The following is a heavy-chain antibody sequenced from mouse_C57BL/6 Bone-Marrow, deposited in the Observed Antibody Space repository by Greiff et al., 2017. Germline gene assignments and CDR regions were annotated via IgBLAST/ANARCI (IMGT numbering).Heavy chain of an antibody. D-gene: IGHD2-4*01. V-gene: IGHV8-12*01. CDR3: ARNYDYLLAY. J-gene: IGHJ3*01. Sequence: ESGPGILQSSQTLSLTCSFSGFSLSTSGMGVSWIRQPSGKGLEWLAHIYWDDDKRYNPSLKSRLTISKDTSRNQVFLKITSVDTADTATYYCARNYDYLLAYWGQGTLVTVSA. CDR1: GFSLSTSGMG. CDR2: IYWDDDK.